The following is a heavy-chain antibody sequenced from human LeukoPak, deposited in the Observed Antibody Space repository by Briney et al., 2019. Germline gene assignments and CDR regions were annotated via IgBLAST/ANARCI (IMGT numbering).Heavy chain of an antibody. CDR3: ARDMSSIAASYYYYGMDV. V-gene: IGHV1-2*04. D-gene: IGHD6-6*01. J-gene: IGHJ6*02. CDR1: GYTFTGYY. Sequence: GASVKVSCKASGYTFTGYYMHWVRQAPGQGLEWMGWINPNSGGTNYAQKFQGWVTMTRDTSISTAYMELSRPRSDDTAVYYCARDMSSIAASYYYYGMDVWGQGTTVTVSS. CDR2: INPNSGGT.